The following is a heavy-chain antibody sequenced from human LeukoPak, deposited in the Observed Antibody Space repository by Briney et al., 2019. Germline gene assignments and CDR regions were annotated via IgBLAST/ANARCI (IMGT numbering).Heavy chain of an antibody. CDR2: INPSGGST. J-gene: IGHJ5*02. CDR1: GYTFTSYY. CDR3: AREGICYYGSGDMGSCWFDP. V-gene: IGHV1-46*01. D-gene: IGHD3-10*01. Sequence: GASVKVSCKASGYTFTSYYMHWVRRAPGQGLEWMGIINPSGGSTSYAQKFQGRVTMTRDTSTSTVYMELSSLRSEDTAVYYCAREGICYYGSGDMGSCWFDPWGQGTLVTVSS.